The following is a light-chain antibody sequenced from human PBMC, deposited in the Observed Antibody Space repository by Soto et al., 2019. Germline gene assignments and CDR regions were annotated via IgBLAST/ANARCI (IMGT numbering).Light chain of an antibody. J-gene: IGKJ5*01. V-gene: IGKV1-33*01. Sequence: DIQVTKALSSLSASVEDRVTFTCQASQDISKFLNWYQQKPGKAPKLLIYDASNLDTGVPSRFSGSGSGTDFTFTITCLQPEDVAIYFCQEYDNRPITFGQGTRLEIK. CDR2: DAS. CDR1: QDISKF. CDR3: QEYDNRPIT.